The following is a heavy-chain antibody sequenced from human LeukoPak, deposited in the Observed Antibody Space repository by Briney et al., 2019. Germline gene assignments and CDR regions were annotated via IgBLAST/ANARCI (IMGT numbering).Heavy chain of an antibody. J-gene: IGHJ4*02. CDR3: ATMKGSSSSVDY. CDR1: GFTFSGYY. Sequence: GGSLRLSCAASGFTFSGYYMLWVRQAPGKGLEWVANIKQDGSEKYYVDSVKGRFTISRDNAKNSLYLQMNSLRAEDTAVYYCATMKGSSSSVDYWGQGTLVTVSS. D-gene: IGHD6-6*01. V-gene: IGHV3-7*01. CDR2: IKQDGSEK.